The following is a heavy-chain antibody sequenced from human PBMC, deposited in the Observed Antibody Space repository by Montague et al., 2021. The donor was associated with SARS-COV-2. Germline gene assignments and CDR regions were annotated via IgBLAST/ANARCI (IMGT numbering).Heavy chain of an antibody. CDR3: ARLWDTVYYYYGMDV. D-gene: IGHD1-26*01. J-gene: IGHJ6*02. Sequence: SETLSLTCAVSGGSISSSSYYWGWIRQPPGKGLEWIGSIHYSGSTSYNPSLKSRVSISVDTSKNQFSLKLSSVTAADTAVYYCARLWDTVYYYYGMDVWGQGTTVTVSS. V-gene: IGHV4-39*01. CDR2: IHYSGST. CDR1: GGSISSSSYY.